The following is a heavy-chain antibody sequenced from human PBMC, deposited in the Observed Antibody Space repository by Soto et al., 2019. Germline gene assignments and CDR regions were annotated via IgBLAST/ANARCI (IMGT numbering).Heavy chain of an antibody. CDR1: SDSSSSYK. Sequence: QVQLQESGPGLVKPSETLSLTCTVSSDSSSSYKWSWIRQTPGKGLEWIGCIDNTGGISYNPSPRSRITITISIDTSTKQVSLRLSSVTAADAAVYYCVRQGFGPLHGLVDVWGQGTTVTVSS. CDR3: VRQGFGPLHGLVDV. V-gene: IGHV4-59*08. J-gene: IGHJ6*02. CDR2: IDNTGGI. D-gene: IGHD3-10*01.